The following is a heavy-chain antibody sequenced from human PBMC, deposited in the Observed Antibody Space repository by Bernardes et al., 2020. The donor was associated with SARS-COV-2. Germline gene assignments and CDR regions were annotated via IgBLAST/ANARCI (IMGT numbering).Heavy chain of an antibody. CDR3: ARGINYPWYYYMDV. J-gene: IGHJ6*03. CDR1: GGSFSGYY. V-gene: IGHV4-34*01. Sequence: SETLSLTCAVYGGSFSGYYWSWIRQPPGKGLEWIGEINHSGSTNYNPSLKSRVTISVDTSKNQFSLKLSSVTAADTAVYYCARGINYPWYYYMDVWGKGTTVTVSS. CDR2: INHSGST. D-gene: IGHD1-7*01.